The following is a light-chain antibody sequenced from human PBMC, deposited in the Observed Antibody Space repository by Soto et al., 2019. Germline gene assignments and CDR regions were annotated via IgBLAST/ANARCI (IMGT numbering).Light chain of an antibody. CDR3: QQYNNWPTWT. CDR2: GAS. V-gene: IGKV3-15*01. CDR1: QSVSSK. J-gene: IGKJ1*01. Sequence: EIVMTQSPATRSVSAGERATLSCRASQSVSSKLAWYQQKPGQAPRLLIYGASTRATGIPDRFSGSGSGTDFTLTISRLEPEDFAVYYGQQYNNWPTWTFGQGTKVDIK.